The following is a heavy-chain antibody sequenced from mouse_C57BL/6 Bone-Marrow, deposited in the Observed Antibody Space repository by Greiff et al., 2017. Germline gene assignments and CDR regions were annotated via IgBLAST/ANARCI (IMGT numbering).Heavy chain of an antibody. Sequence: QVQLQQSGAELAKPGASVKLSCKASGYTFTSYWMHWVKQRPGQGLEWIGYINPSSGYTKYNQKFKDKATLTADKSSSTAYMQLSSLPYEDSAVYYCASRLPFYAMDYWGQGTSVTVSS. CDR3: ASRLPFYAMDY. CDR2: INPSSGYT. CDR1: GYTFTSYW. V-gene: IGHV1-7*01. J-gene: IGHJ4*01. D-gene: IGHD2-2*01.